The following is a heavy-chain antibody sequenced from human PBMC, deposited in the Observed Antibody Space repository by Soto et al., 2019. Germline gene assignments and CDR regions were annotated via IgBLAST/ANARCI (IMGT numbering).Heavy chain of an antibody. V-gene: IGHV4-34*01. CDR3: ARKVVVVVPAQGTRYYYGMDV. J-gene: IGHJ6*02. CDR2: INHSGST. CDR1: GGSFSGYY. Sequence: PSETLSLTCAVYGGSFSGYYWSWIRQPPGKGLEWIGEINHSGSTNYNPSLKSRVTISVDTSKNQFSLKLSSVTAAGTAVYYCARKVVVVVPAQGTRYYYGMDVWGQGTTVTVSS. D-gene: IGHD2-2*01.